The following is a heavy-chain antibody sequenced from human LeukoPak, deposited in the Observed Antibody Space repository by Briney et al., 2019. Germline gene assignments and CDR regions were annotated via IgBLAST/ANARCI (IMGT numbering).Heavy chain of an antibody. CDR2: ISYDGSNK. V-gene: IGHV3-30-3*01. CDR1: GFTFSSYA. CDR3: ARASIRGYGDYSFYFDY. D-gene: IGHD4-17*01. J-gene: IGHJ4*02. Sequence: PGRSLRLSCAASGFTFSSYAMHWVRQAPGKGLEWVAVISYDGSNKYYADSVKGRFTISRDNSKNTLYLQMNSLRAEDTAVYYCARASIRGYGDYSFYFDYWGQGTLVTVSS.